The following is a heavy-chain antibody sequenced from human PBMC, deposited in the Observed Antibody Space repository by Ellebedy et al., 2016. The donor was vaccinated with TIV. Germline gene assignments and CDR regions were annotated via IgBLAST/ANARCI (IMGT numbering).Heavy chain of an antibody. D-gene: IGHD3-22*01. V-gene: IGHV3-23*01. CDR2: ISGSGGST. J-gene: IGHJ4*02. Sequence: GESLKISCAASGFTFSSYAMSWVRQAPGKGLEWVSAISGSGGSTYYADSVKGRFTISRDNSKNTLYLQMNSLRAEDTAVYYCAKEHYDSSGYYGYWGQGTLVTVSS. CDR3: AKEHYDSSGYYGY. CDR1: GFTFSSYA.